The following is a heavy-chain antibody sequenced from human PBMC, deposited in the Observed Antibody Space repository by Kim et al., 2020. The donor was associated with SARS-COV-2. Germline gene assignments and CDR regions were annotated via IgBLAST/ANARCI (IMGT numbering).Heavy chain of an antibody. Sequence: SVKVSCKASGGTFSSYAISWVRQAPGQGLEWMGGIIPIFGTVNYAQKFQGRVTITADESTSTAYMELSSLRSEDTAVYYCARDAVPAALAAGTIFYFDYWGQGTLVTVSS. CDR2: IIPIFGTV. J-gene: IGHJ4*02. CDR1: GGTFSSYA. V-gene: IGHV1-69*13. CDR3: ARDAVPAALAAGTIFYFDY. D-gene: IGHD2-2*01.